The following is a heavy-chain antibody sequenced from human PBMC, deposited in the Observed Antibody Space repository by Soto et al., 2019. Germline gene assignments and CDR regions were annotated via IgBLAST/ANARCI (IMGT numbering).Heavy chain of an antibody. J-gene: IGHJ4*02. CDR3: AKSATVPAAIAY. CDR1: GYTFTSYY. V-gene: IGHV1-3*01. Sequence: ASVKVSCKASGYTFTSYYMHWVRQAPGQRLEWMGWINAGNGNTKYSQKFQGRVTITRDTSASTAYMELSSLRSEDTAVYYCAKSATVPAAIAYWGQRTLVTVSS. CDR2: INAGNGNT. D-gene: IGHD2-2*02.